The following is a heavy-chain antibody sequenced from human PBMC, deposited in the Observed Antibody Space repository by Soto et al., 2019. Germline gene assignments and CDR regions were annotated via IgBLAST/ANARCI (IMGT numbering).Heavy chain of an antibody. D-gene: IGHD6-13*01. V-gene: IGHV3-30*04. Sequence: QVQLVESGGGVVQPGRSLRLSCAASEFAFSRYPIHWVRQAPGKGLEWVTVIANDGRAKKYADSVKGRFTISRDNSKNVLYLQMNSLRAEDTAVYYCARGRQAGAAAYYFDHWGQGTLITVSS. CDR2: IANDGRAK. CDR3: ARGRQAGAAAYYFDH. J-gene: IGHJ4*02. CDR1: EFAFSRYP.